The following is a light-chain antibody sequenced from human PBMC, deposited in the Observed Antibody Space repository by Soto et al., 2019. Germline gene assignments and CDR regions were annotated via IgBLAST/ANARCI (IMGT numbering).Light chain of an antibody. CDR2: DVS. V-gene: IGLV2-14*01. CDR3: SSYTSSSTRV. Sequence: SDRNRVAYGYSSHRGSIRITKKKTSSDVGGYNYVSWYQQHPGKAPKLMIYDVSNRPSGVSNRFSGSKSGNTASLTISGLQAEDEADYYCSSYTSSSTRVFGTGTKVTVL. CDR1: SSDVGGYNY. J-gene: IGLJ1*01.